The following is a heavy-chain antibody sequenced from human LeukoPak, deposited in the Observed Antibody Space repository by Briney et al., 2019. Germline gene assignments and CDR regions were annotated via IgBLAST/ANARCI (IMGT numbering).Heavy chain of an antibody. J-gene: IGHJ2*01. CDR1: GGTFSSYA. CDR2: IIPIFGTA. V-gene: IGHV1-69*01. D-gene: IGHD6-6*01. CDR3: ARVPAARLGYFDL. Sequence: VASVKVSCKASGGTFSSYAISWVRQAPGQGLEWMGGIIPIFGTANYAQKFQGRVTITADESTSTAYMELSSLRSEDTAVYYCARVPAARLGYFDLWGRGTLVTVSS.